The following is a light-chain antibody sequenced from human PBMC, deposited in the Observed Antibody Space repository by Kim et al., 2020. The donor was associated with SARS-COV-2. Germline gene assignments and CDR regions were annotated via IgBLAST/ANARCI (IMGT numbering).Light chain of an antibody. V-gene: IGLV1-36*01. CDR1: SSNIGNNA. Sequence: QSVLTQPPSVSEAPRQRVTISCSGSSSNIGNNAVNWYQQLPGKAPKLLIYYDDLLPSGVSDRFSGSKSGTSASLAISGLQSDEEADYYCAACDDSLNGGVFGGGTQLTVL. J-gene: IGLJ2*01. CDR2: YDD. CDR3: AACDDSLNGGV.